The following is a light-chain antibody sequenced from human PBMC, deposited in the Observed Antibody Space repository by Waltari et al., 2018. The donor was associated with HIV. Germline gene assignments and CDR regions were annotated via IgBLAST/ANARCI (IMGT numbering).Light chain of an antibody. V-gene: IGLV1-47*01. Sequence: QSVLTQPPSTSGTPGQTFTISCSGSTSNIGSNFVYWYQQLPGTAPTLLIYGDDQRPSGVPDRFSVSKSGTSASLAISGLLSEDEAEYYCATWDDSLSGVLFGGGTKLTVL. J-gene: IGLJ3*02. CDR2: GDD. CDR1: TSNIGSNF. CDR3: ATWDDSLSGVL.